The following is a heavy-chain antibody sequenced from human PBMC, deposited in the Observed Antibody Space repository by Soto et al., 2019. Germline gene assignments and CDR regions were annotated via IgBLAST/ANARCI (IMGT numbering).Heavy chain of an antibody. Sequence: QVQLVESGGGVVQPGRSLRLSCAVSEFTFSSFAVHWVRQAPGKGLEWVAVISFDGSNKFYADSVKGRFTISRDNSKNTLFLQMSSLRAGDTAVYYCVRDYITSSSDAFDMWGQGTMVTVSS. CDR3: VRDYITSSSDAFDM. V-gene: IGHV3-30-3*01. CDR2: ISFDGSNK. CDR1: EFTFSSFA. J-gene: IGHJ3*02. D-gene: IGHD6-6*01.